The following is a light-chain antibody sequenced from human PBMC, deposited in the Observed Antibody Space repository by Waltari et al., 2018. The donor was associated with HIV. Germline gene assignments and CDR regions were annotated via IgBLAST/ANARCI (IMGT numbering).Light chain of an antibody. CDR3: QQYGRSPIT. V-gene: IGKV3-20*01. CDR1: QSGSGTY. Sequence: EILLTQSPGTLSLSPGERATLSCRASQSGSGTYLAWYQQKPGHAPRLLIYGTSSSATGTPIRFSGSESGTDDTLTITTLEPEDFAVYFCQQYGRSPITFGQGTRLETK. J-gene: IGKJ5*01. CDR2: GTS.